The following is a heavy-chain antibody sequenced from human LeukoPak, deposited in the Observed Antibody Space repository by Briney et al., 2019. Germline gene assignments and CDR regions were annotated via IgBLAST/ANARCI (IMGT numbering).Heavy chain of an antibody. V-gene: IGHV4-30-2*01. CDR3: ARGRYYDSSGYYYGHYFDY. Sequence: PSQTLSLTCDVSGGSISSGGYSWSWIRQPPGKGLEWIGYIYHSGSTYYNPSLKSRVTISVDRSKNQFSLKLSSVTAADTAVYYCARGRYYDSSGYYYGHYFDYWGQGTLVTVSS. CDR2: IYHSGST. J-gene: IGHJ4*02. D-gene: IGHD3-22*01. CDR1: GGSISSGGYS.